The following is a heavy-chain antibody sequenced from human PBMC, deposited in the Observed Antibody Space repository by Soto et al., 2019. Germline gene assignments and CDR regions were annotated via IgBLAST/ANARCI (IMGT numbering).Heavy chain of an antibody. V-gene: IGHV4-59*13. CDR2: IHYSGST. CDR3: ARLTAPTVPLLY. D-gene: IGHD5-18*01. J-gene: IGHJ4*02. Sequence: QVQLQESGPGLVKPSEALSLTCTVSGDSMSGYYWSWLRQPPGKGLDWIGYIHYSGSTKYEPSLKSRVTISLDTSRTQFSLKVTSVTAADAAMYYGARLTAPTVPLLYWGQGTLVTVSS. CDR1: GDSMSGYY.